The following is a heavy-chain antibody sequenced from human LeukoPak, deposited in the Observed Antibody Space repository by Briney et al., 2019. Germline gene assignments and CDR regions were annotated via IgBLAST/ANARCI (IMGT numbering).Heavy chain of an antibody. V-gene: IGHV4-61*09. CDR3: ARYSTGRYDFWSGYFHAFDI. D-gene: IGHD3-3*01. CDR1: GGSISSGTNY. CDR2: IYTSGST. J-gene: IGHJ3*02. Sequence: SETLSLTRTVSGGSISSGTNYWSWIRQPAGKGLEWIGHIYTSGSTKYNPSLKSRVTISVDTSKNQFSLKLTSVTAADTAMYYCARYSTGRYDFWSGYFHAFDIWGQGTMVTVSS.